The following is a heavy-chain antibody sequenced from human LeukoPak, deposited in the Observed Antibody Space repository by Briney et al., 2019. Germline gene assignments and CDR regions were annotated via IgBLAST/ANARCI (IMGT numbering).Heavy chain of an antibody. Sequence: GGSLRLSCAASGFTFSSYSMHWVRQAPGKGLEWVSYISSSSSYIYYADSVKGRFTISRDNAKNSLYMQMNSLGAEEAAVYYCAMTDYYVSSGYLADAFDIWGQGTMVTVSS. D-gene: IGHD3-22*01. CDR2: ISSSSSYI. V-gene: IGHV3-21*01. J-gene: IGHJ3*02. CDR1: GFTFSSYS. CDR3: AMTDYYVSSGYLADAFDI.